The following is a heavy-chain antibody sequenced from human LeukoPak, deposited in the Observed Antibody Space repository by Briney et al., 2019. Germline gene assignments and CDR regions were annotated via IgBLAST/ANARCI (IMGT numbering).Heavy chain of an antibody. CDR3: ARGIGTTNFDS. Sequence: SETLSLTCTVSGDSMSGDSLSNSYWSWIRQPAGKRLEWIGRIYTSGTTNYSPSLKNRVTFSIDTSKSQFSLKLTSLTAADTAMYYCARGIGTTNFDSWGPGTLVTVSS. V-gene: IGHV4-4*07. CDR2: IYTSGTT. D-gene: IGHD1-1*01. J-gene: IGHJ4*02. CDR1: GDSMSGDSLSNSY.